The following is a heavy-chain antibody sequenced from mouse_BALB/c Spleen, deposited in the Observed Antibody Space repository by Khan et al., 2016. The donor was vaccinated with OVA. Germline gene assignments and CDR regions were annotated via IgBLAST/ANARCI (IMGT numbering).Heavy chain of an antibody. V-gene: IGHV3-2*02. Sequence: DVQLQESGPGLVKPSQSLSLTCTVTGYSITSDYAWNWIRQFPGNKLEWMGYISSSGSTNYNPALKSRISITRDTSKNQFFLQLNSVTTEDTATXYCARDGSRYNYAMDYWGQGTSVTVSS. CDR1: GYSITSDYA. CDR2: ISSSGST. D-gene: IGHD2-3*01. J-gene: IGHJ4*01. CDR3: ARDGSRYNYAMDY.